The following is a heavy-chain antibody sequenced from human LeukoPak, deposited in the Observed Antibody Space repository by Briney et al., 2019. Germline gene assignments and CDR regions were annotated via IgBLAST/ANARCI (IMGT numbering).Heavy chain of an antibody. CDR1: GGSFSGYY. Sequence: SETLSLACAVYGGSFSGYYWSWIRQPPGKGLEWIGEINHSGSTNYNPSLKSRVTISVDTSKNQFSLKLSSVTAADTAVYYCARGLYGMDVWGQGTTVTVSS. V-gene: IGHV4-34*01. CDR3: ARGLYGMDV. J-gene: IGHJ6*02. CDR2: INHSGST.